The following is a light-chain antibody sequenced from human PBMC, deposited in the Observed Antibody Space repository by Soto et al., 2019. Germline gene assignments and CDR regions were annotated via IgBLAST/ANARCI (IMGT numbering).Light chain of an antibody. CDR2: GAS. Sequence: DVQMTQSPPSLSASVGDRVSITCRASESITKYLSWYQQKPGKAPKLLIYGASSLQSGVPLRFGGSGFGTEFTLNISSLQPEDFATYYCQQTHSVPRTFGGGTKVDI. J-gene: IGKJ4*01. CDR3: QQTHSVPRT. CDR1: ESITKY. V-gene: IGKV1-39*01.